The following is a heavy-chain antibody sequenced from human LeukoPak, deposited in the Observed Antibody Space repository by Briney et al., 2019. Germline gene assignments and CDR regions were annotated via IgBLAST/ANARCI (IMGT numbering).Heavy chain of an antibody. Sequence: SETLSLTCTVSGGSISSYYWSWIRQPAGKGLEWIGRIYTSGSTNYNPSLKSRVTMTVDTSKNQFSLKLSSVTAADTAVYYCARGGHDYGDLYGMDVWGQGTTVTVSS. CDR3: ARGGHDYGDLYGMDV. CDR1: GGSISSYY. CDR2: IYTSGST. J-gene: IGHJ6*02. D-gene: IGHD4-17*01. V-gene: IGHV4-4*07.